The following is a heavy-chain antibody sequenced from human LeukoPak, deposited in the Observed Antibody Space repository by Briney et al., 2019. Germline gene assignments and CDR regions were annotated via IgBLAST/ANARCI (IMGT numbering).Heavy chain of an antibody. CDR3: VRPEDLGTLYY. J-gene: IGHJ4*02. V-gene: IGHV3-11*04. D-gene: IGHD1-14*01. CDR2: LSGALNII. CDR1: GFNIRDHY. Sequence: GGSLRLSCAASGFNIRDHYMGWIRQAPGKGLEWVSYLSGALNIIYYADSVKGRFTISRDIANNSLSLQMTGLRADDTAIYFCVRPEDLGTLYYWGQGILVTVSS.